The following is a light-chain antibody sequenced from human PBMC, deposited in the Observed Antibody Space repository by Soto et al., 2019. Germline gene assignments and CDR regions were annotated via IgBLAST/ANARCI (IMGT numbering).Light chain of an antibody. Sequence: QSVLTQPASVSGSPGQSITISCTGTSSDVGGFNSASWYQLRPGTAPKLILYDVVDRPSGVSYRFSGSKSGNTASLTISGLQAADEADYFCSSYTSTMTNVFGSGTKVTVL. CDR3: SSYTSTMTNV. J-gene: IGLJ1*01. CDR1: SSDVGGFNS. V-gene: IGLV2-14*03. CDR2: DVV.